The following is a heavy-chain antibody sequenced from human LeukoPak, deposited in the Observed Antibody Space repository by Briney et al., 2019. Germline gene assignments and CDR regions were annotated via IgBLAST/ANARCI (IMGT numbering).Heavy chain of an antibody. J-gene: IGHJ4*02. Sequence: GGSLRLSCAASGFTFSNAWMSWVRQAPGKGLEWVGRIKSKTDGGTTDYAAPVKGRFTISRDDSKNTLYLQMNSLKTEDTAVYYCTTGYYYDSSGYYPFDYWGQGTLVTVSP. CDR1: GFTFSNAW. CDR2: IKSKTDGGTT. D-gene: IGHD3-22*01. V-gene: IGHV3-15*01. CDR3: TTGYYYDSSGYYPFDY.